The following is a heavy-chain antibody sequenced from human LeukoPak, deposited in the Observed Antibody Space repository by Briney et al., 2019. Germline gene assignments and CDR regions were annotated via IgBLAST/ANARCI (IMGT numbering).Heavy chain of an antibody. D-gene: IGHD6-13*01. CDR3: ASSPAYSSSWYAIDN. J-gene: IGHJ4*02. V-gene: IGHV3-13*01. CDR1: GFTFSNYD. CDR2: IGTAVDT. Sequence: GGSLRLSCAASGFTFSNYDMHWVRQAAGKGLEWVSGIGTAVDTYYPASVKGRFTISRENAKSSLYLQINSLSAGDTAVYYCASSPAYSSSWYAIDNWGQGTLVTVSS.